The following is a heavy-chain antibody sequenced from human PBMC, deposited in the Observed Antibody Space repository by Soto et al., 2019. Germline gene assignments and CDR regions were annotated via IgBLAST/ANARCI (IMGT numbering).Heavy chain of an antibody. Sequence: GGSLRLSCAASGFTFSSYGMHWVRQAPGKGLEWVAVIWYDGSNKYYADSVKGRFTISRDNSKNTLYLQMNSLRAEDTAVYYCARDMGGIYYGSGSYYPDYWGQGTLVTVSS. V-gene: IGHV3-33*01. D-gene: IGHD3-10*01. CDR3: ARDMGGIYYGSGSYYPDY. J-gene: IGHJ4*02. CDR2: IWYDGSNK. CDR1: GFTFSSYG.